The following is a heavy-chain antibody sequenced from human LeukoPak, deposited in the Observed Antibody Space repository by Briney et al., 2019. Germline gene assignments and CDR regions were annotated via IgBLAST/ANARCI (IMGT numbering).Heavy chain of an antibody. D-gene: IGHD2-21*01. CDR3: ALQLWNGDS. V-gene: IGHV3-23*01. Sequence: GGSLRLSCAASGFTFASYGMAWVRQAPGKGLEWVSSIRNTGTHTHYADSVKGRFTIPRDNSKNTLFLQMNSLRAEDTALYYCALQLWNGDSWGQGTRVIVSS. CDR2: IRNTGTHT. CDR1: GFTFASYG. J-gene: IGHJ4*02.